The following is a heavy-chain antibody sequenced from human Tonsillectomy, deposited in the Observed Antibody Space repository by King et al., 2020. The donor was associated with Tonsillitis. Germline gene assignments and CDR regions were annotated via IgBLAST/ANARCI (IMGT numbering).Heavy chain of an antibody. CDR3: ARAYCGGDCNRLYIWFDT. D-gene: IGHD2-21*02. V-gene: IGHV4-38-2*02. J-gene: IGHJ5*02. CDR2: IYIRGRT. CDR1: GYSISGGHY. Sequence: QLQESGPGLVKPSETLSLTCTVSGYSISGGHYWGWIRQPPGKGLEWIGTIYIRGRTHHNPSLKSRVAISVDTSNNQFSLKLSSVTAADTGLYYCARAYCGGDCNRLYIWFDTWGQGTLVTVSS.